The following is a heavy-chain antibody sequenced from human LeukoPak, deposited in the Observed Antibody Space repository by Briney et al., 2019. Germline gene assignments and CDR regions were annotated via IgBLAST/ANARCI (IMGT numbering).Heavy chain of an antibody. CDR3: ARVELSFDAFDI. Sequence: SETLSLTCTVSGGSISSGGYYWSWIRQHPGKGLEWIGYIYHSGSTYYNPSLKSRVTISVDRSKNQFSLKLSSVTAADTAVYYCARVELSFDAFDIWGQGTMVTVSS. J-gene: IGHJ3*02. V-gene: IGHV4-30-2*01. CDR2: IYHSGST. CDR1: GGSISSGGYY. D-gene: IGHD1-7*01.